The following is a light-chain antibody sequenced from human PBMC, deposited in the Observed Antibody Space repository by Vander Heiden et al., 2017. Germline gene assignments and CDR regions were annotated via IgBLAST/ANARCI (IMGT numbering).Light chain of an antibody. CDR3: QQYNNWPRT. V-gene: IGKV3-15*01. CDR1: QSVSSN. J-gene: IGKJ1*01. CDR2: GAS. Sequence: ELVMTQSPATLSLSPGESATLSCRASQSVSSNLAWYQQKPGQAPRLLIYGASTRATGFPARFSGSGSGTEFTLTISSLQSEDFAVYYCQQYNNWPRTFGQGTKVEIK.